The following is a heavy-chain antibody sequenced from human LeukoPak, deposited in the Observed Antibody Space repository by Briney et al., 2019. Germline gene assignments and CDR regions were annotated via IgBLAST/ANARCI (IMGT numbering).Heavy chain of an antibody. CDR3: ARHVQNIVEWELYFDY. Sequence: PSETLSLTCTVSGGSINSSSYYWGWVRQPPGKGLEWIGSMYYRGSTYYNPSLKSRVTISVDTSKNQFSLKLSSVTAADTAVYYCARHVQNIVEWELYFDYWGQGTLVTVSS. D-gene: IGHD1-26*01. CDR2: MYYRGST. CDR1: GGSINSSSYY. J-gene: IGHJ4*02. V-gene: IGHV4-39*01.